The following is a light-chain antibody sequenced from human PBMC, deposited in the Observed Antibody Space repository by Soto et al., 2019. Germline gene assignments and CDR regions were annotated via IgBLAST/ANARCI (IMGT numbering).Light chain of an antibody. Sequence: EVVMTQSPATLSVSPEERATLSCRASQRLGSNLAWYQQKPGQAPRLLIYAASTRATGIPIRFSGSGSGTEFTLAISSLQSEDFAVYYCQQYNKWPLTFGGGNKGAIK. J-gene: IGKJ4*01. CDR1: QRLGSN. CDR3: QQYNKWPLT. V-gene: IGKV3-15*01. CDR2: AAS.